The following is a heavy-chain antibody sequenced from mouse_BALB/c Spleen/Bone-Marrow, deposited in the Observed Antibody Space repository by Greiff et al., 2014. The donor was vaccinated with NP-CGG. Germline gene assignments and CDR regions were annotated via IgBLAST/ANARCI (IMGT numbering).Heavy chain of an antibody. CDR1: GYTFTSYW. V-gene: IGHV1S81*02. CDR2: INPSNGRT. J-gene: IGHJ4*01. CDR3: ARYGNYDAMDY. D-gene: IGHD2-1*01. Sequence: QVQLQQPGAELVKPGASVKLPCEASGYTFTSYWMHWVKQRPGQGLEWIGEINPSNGRTNYNETFKSKATLTVDKSSTTAYMQLSSLTSDGSAVYYCARYGNYDAMDYWGQGTSVTVSS.